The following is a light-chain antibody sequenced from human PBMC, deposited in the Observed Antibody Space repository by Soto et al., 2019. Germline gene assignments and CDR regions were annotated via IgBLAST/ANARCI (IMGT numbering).Light chain of an antibody. CDR2: QDS. J-gene: IGLJ1*01. Sequence: SYELTQPPSVSVSPGQTASITCSGVKLGDKYACWYQQKPGQSPVLVIYQDSKRPSGIPERFSGSNSGNTATLTISGTQAMDEADYYCQAWDSSLYVFGTGTKLTVL. CDR3: QAWDSSLYV. V-gene: IGLV3-1*01. CDR1: KLGDKY.